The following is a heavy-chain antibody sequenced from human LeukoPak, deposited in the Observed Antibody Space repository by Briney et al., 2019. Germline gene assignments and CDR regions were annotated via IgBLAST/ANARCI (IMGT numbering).Heavy chain of an antibody. CDR1: GFSISSGYY. CDR3: ARYDSRGSASTRFDY. CDR2: IYHSGST. Sequence: SETLSLTCAVSGFSISSGYYWGWIRQPPGKGLEWIGSIYHSGSTYYNPSLKSRVTISLDTSKNHFSLKLTSVTAADTAVYYCARYDSRGSASTRFDYWGQGILVTISS. J-gene: IGHJ4*02. D-gene: IGHD3-16*01. V-gene: IGHV4-38-2*01.